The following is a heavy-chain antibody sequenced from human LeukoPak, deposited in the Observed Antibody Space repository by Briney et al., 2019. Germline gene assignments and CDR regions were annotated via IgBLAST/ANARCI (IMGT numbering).Heavy chain of an antibody. CDR1: GYTFTSYG. CDR3: AMTEDTAMAEQTHDAFDI. D-gene: IGHD5-18*01. CDR2: ISAYNGNT. V-gene: IGHV1-18*01. J-gene: IGHJ3*02. Sequence: VASVKVSCKASGYTFTSYGISWVRQAPGQGLEWMGWISAYNGNTNYAQKRQGRVTMTTDTSTSTAYMELRRLRSDDTAVYYCAMTEDTAMAEQTHDAFDIWGQGTMVTVSS.